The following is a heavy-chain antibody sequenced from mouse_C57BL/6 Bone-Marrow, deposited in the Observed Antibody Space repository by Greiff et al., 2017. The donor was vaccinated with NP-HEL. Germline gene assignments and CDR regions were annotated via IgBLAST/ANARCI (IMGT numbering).Heavy chain of an antibody. Sequence: QVQLQQSGAELVKPGASVKLSCKASGYTFTSYWMHWVKQRPGQGLEWIGMIHPNSGSTKYNEKFKSKATLTVDKSSSTAYMQLSSLTSEDSAVYYCALYGSAWFAYWGQGTLVTVSA. D-gene: IGHD1-1*01. CDR1: GYTFTSYW. CDR3: ALYGSAWFAY. CDR2: IHPNSGST. V-gene: IGHV1-64*01. J-gene: IGHJ3*01.